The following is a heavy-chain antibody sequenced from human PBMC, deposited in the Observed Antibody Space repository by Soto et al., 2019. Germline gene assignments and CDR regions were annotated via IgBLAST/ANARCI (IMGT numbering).Heavy chain of an antibody. D-gene: IGHD6-25*01. Sequence: VQLLESGGGLIQPGGSLRLSCVASGFTFSSYAMHWVRQGPGTGLEWVAVIDSDNGKTYYANAVKGRFSISRDNSKNTLSLQMTSLRVEDTATYYCVKAGYTSGLLWGQGTLVTV. J-gene: IGHJ4*02. V-gene: IGHV3-23*01. CDR2: IDSDNGKT. CDR1: GFTFSSYA. CDR3: VKAGYTSGLL.